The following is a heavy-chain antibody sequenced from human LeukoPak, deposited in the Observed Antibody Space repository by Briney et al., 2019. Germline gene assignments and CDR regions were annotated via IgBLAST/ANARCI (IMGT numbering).Heavy chain of an antibody. V-gene: IGHV4-38-2*01. Sequence: KPSETLSLTCAVSGYSISSGYYWGWIRQPPGKGLEWIGSIYHSGSTYYNPSLKSRVTISLDTSKNQFSLKLGSVTAADTAVYYCARSYGSSWYKAHWGQGTLVSVSS. J-gene: IGHJ4*02. CDR3: ARSYGSSWYKAH. CDR2: IYHSGST. D-gene: IGHD6-13*01. CDR1: GYSISSGYY.